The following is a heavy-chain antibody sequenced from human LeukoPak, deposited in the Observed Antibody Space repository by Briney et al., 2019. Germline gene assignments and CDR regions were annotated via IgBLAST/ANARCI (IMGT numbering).Heavy chain of an antibody. CDR2: IYYSGST. CDR1: GGSISSYY. J-gene: IGHJ4*02. V-gene: IGHV4-59*01. Sequence: SETLSLTCTVSGGSISSYYWGWIRQPPGKGLEWIGDIYYSGSTNYNPSLKSRVTISVDTSKNQFSLKLSSVTAADTAVYYCARDGSGSSGWYNFDYWGQGTLVTVSS. CDR3: ARDGSGSSGWYNFDY. D-gene: IGHD6-19*01.